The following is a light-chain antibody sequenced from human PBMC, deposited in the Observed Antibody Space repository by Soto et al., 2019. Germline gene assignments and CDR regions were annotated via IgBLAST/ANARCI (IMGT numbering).Light chain of an antibody. J-gene: IGLJ1*01. CDR3: FSYTSSGTYV. Sequence: QSALTQPRSVSGSPGQSVTISCTGTSSDVGAYNYVSWYQQHPGKAPKFMIYEVSNRPSGVSNRFSGSKSGNTASLTISGLQAEDETDYYCFSYTSSGTYVFGTGTKLTVL. CDR2: EVS. CDR1: SSDVGAYNY. V-gene: IGLV2-14*01.